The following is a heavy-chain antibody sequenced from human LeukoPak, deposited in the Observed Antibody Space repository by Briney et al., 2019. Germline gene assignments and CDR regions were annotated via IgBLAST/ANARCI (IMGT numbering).Heavy chain of an antibody. J-gene: IGHJ6*03. CDR1: GFTFSDYY. CDR3: ATPKKSDILMDV. Sequence: GGSLRLSCAASGFTFSDYYMSWIRQAPGKGLEWVSYISSSGSTIYYADSVKGRFTISRANAKNSLYLQMNSLRAEDTAVYYCATPKKSDILMDVWGKGTTVTVSS. V-gene: IGHV3-11*01. D-gene: IGHD3-9*01. CDR2: ISSSGSTI.